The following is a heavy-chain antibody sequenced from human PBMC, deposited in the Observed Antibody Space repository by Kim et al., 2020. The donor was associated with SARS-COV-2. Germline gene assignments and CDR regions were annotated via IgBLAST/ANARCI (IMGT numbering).Heavy chain of an antibody. CDR3: ARNLLERPNYGAVDY. Sequence: ASVKVSCKASGYTFTSYGISWVRQAPGQGLEWMGWISAYNGNTNYAQKLQGRVTMTTDTSTSTAYMELRSLRSDDTAVYYCARNLLERPNYGAVDYWGQGTLVTVSS. CDR1: GYTFTSYG. D-gene: IGHD4-17*01. J-gene: IGHJ4*02. V-gene: IGHV1-18*01. CDR2: ISAYNGNT.